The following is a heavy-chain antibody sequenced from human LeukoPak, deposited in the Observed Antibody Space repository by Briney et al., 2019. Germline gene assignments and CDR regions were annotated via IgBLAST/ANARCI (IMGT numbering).Heavy chain of an antibody. CDR2: IPYDESNK. CDR1: GFAFSSYP. Sequence: PGGSLRLSCAASGFAFSSYPMHWVRQAPGKGLEWVAVIPYDESNKYYADSVKGRFTISRDNSKNTLYLQMNSLRAEDTALYYCARDIWRGYTGSYGGFDYWGQGTLVTVSS. V-gene: IGHV3-30-3*01. J-gene: IGHJ4*02. D-gene: IGHD3-10*01. CDR3: ARDIWRGYTGSYGGFDY.